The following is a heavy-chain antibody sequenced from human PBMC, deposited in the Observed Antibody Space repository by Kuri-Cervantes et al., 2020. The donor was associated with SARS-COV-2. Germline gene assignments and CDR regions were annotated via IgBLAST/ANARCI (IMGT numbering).Heavy chain of an antibody. Sequence: LRLSCTVSGDSINSGSYYCHWIRQTAGKGLEWIGHIYTGGSTNYNPSLKSRVTILGDTSKNQFPLKLSSVTAADTAVYYCARHSGYCSSTSCYTPEYFDYWGQGTLVTVSS. J-gene: IGHJ4*02. CDR2: IYTGGST. CDR3: ARHSGYCSSTSCYTPEYFDY. CDR1: GDSINSGSYY. V-gene: IGHV4-61*09. D-gene: IGHD2-2*02.